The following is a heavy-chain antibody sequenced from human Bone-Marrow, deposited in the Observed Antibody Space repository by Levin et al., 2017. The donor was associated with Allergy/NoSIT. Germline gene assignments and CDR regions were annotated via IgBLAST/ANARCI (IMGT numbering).Heavy chain of an antibody. CDR2: INAGNGNT. CDR1: GYTFTSYA. J-gene: IGHJ4*02. D-gene: IGHD3-3*01. Sequence: ASVKVSCKASGYTFTSYAMHWVRQAPGQRLEWMGWINAGNGNTKYSQKFQGRVTITRDTSASTAYMELSSLRSEDTAVYYCARGVLRFLVWLSQYDYWGQGTLVTVSS. CDR3: ARGVLRFLVWLSQYDY. V-gene: IGHV1-3*01.